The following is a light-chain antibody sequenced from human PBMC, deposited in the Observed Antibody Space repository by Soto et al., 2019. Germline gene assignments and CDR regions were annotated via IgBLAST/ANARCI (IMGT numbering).Light chain of an antibody. J-gene: IGKJ4*01. Sequence: DIQMTQSPSSLSASVGDRVTLTCRTSQSISIYLNWYQQIPGKAPKLLIYASSNLHTGVPSRFSGSGSGTDFTFTISSLQPEDIATYYCQQYDNLPLTFGGGTKVDIK. CDR1: QSISIY. CDR3: QQYDNLPLT. CDR2: ASS. V-gene: IGKV1-33*01.